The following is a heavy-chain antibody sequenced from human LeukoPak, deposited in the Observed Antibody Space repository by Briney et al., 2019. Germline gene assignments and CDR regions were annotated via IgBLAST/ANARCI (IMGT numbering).Heavy chain of an antibody. CDR2: IIPIFGTA. J-gene: IGHJ3*02. CDR1: GGTFSSYA. Sequence: SVKVSCKASGGTFSSYAISWVRQAPGQGLEWMGGIIPIFGTANYAQKFQGRVTITTDESTSTAYMELSSLRSEDTAAYYCARDTGIVGATNLAFDIWGQGTMVTVSS. CDR3: ARDTGIVGATNLAFDI. V-gene: IGHV1-69*05. D-gene: IGHD1-26*01.